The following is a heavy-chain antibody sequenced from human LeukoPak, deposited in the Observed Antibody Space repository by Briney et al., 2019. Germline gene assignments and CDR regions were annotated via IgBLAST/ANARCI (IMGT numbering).Heavy chain of an antibody. Sequence: GGSLRDSGAASGFTFSTCAMGWVRQAPGKGLGWVSAISGSGGSTFYADSVKGRFTISRDNSKNTVYLQMSGLRAEDTALYYCAKAHCSPTSCSRLDDWGQGTLVTVSS. CDR2: ISGSGGST. V-gene: IGHV3-23*01. J-gene: IGHJ4*02. CDR3: AKAHCSPTSCSRLDD. D-gene: IGHD2-2*01. CDR1: GFTFSTCA.